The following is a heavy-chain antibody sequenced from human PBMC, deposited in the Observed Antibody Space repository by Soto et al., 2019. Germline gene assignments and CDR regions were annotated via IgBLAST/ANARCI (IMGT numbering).Heavy chain of an antibody. Sequence: QLQLQESGPGLVKPSETLSLTCTVSGGSISSSSYYWGWIRQPPGKGLEWIGSIYSSGSTYYNPSLKSRVTISVDTSKNQFSLKLSSVTAADTAVYYCARRRRDVGGVDYWGQGTLVTVSS. CDR3: ARRRRDVGGVDY. CDR1: GGSISSSSYY. CDR2: IYSSGST. D-gene: IGHD2-15*01. J-gene: IGHJ4*02. V-gene: IGHV4-39*01.